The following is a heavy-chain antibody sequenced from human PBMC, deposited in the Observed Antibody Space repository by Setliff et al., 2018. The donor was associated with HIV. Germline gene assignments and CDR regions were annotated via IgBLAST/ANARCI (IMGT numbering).Heavy chain of an antibody. Sequence: SETLSLTCTVSGGSVNDFYCSWIRQSPGKGPEWIGYIHSSGSTIYNPSLKSRITISLDTSKEQFSLELSSATAADTAVYYCATLDHSGGNFLAYWGQGSLVTVSS. J-gene: IGHJ4*02. V-gene: IGHV4-4*09. CDR1: GGSVNDFY. CDR3: ATLDHSGGNFLAY. D-gene: IGHD2-21*02. CDR2: IHSSGST.